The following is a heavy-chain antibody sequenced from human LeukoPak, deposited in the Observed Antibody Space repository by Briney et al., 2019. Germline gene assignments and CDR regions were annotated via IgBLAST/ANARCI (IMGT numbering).Heavy chain of an antibody. Sequence: ASVKVSRKASGYTFTDYYMHWVRQAPGQGLEWTGWINPNSGGTNYAQKFQGRVTMTTDTSISTAYMEVSRLRSDDTAVYYCARVRIGQQLDKYYYYAMDVWGQGTTVTVSS. CDR1: GYTFTDYY. J-gene: IGHJ6*02. CDR3: ARVRIGQQLDKYYYYAMDV. D-gene: IGHD6-13*01. CDR2: INPNSGGT. V-gene: IGHV1-2*02.